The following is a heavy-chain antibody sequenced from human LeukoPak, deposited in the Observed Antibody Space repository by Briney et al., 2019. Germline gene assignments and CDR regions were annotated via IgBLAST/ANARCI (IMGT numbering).Heavy chain of an antibody. J-gene: IGHJ4*02. D-gene: IGHD3-9*01. V-gene: IGHV3-74*01. Sequence: GGSLRLSCAASGFTFDDYAMHWVRHAPGKGLVWVSRINSDGSSTIYADSVKGRFTISRDNSKNTLSLQMNSLRAEDTAVYYCAKGANLRYFDWLHFDYWGQGTLGTVS. CDR2: INSDGSST. CDR3: AKGANLRYFDWLHFDY. CDR1: GFTFDDYA.